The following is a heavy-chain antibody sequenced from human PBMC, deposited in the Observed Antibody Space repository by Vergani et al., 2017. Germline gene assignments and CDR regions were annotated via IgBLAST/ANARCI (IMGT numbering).Heavy chain of an antibody. CDR2: ISSSGSTI. D-gene: IGHD3-22*01. CDR3: AGGSGSSDAFDI. J-gene: IGHJ3*02. Sequence: EVQLVESGGGLVQPGGSLRLSCAASGFTFSSYEMNWVRQAPGKGLEGVSYISSSGSTIYYADSVKGRFTISRDNAKKSLYLQMNSLRAEDTAVYYCAGGSGSSDAFDIWGQGTMVTVSS. CDR1: GFTFSSYE. V-gene: IGHV3-48*03.